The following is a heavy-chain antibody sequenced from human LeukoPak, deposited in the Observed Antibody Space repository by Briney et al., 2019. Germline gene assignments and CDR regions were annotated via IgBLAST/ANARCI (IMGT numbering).Heavy chain of an antibody. CDR2: ISSSGSTI. J-gene: IGHJ4*02. D-gene: IGHD1-26*01. CDR3: AKSGTSFSFDY. Sequence: PGGSLRLSCAASGFTFSSYEMNWVRQAPGKGLEWVSCISSSGSTIYYADSVKGRFTISRDNAKNSLYLQMSSLRAEDTALYYCAKSGTSFSFDYWGQGTLVTVSS. V-gene: IGHV3-48*03. CDR1: GFTFSSYE.